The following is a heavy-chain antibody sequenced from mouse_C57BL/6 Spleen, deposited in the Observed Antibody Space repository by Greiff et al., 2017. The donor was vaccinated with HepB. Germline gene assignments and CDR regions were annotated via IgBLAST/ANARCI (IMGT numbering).Heavy chain of an antibody. Sequence: EVMLVESGGDLVKPGGSLKLSCAASGFTFSSYGMSWVRQTPDKRLEWVATISSGGSYTDYPDSVKGRFTISRDNAKNTLYLQMSSLKSEDTAMYYCAREDDYGGNYAMDYWGQGTSVTVSS. V-gene: IGHV5-6*02. J-gene: IGHJ4*01. CDR1: GFTFSSYG. D-gene: IGHD2-4*01. CDR3: AREDDYGGNYAMDY. CDR2: ISSGGSYT.